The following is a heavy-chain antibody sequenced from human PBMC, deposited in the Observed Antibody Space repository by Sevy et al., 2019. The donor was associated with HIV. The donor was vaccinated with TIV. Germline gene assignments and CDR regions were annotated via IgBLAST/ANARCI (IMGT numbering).Heavy chain of an antibody. CDR2: FKGKPNGGAI. CDR3: TTDSWSKEDYYDY. V-gene: IGHV3-15*01. CDR1: GFTFTNAW. J-gene: IGHJ4*02. D-gene: IGHD6-13*01. Sequence: GGSLRLSCAASGFTFTNAWMSWVRQAPGKGLEWVGRFKGKPNGGAIDYVAPVKCRFIISSDDYKNTLYLQMSSLGGEDTDVYYSTTDSWSKEDYYDYWGQGTLVTVSS.